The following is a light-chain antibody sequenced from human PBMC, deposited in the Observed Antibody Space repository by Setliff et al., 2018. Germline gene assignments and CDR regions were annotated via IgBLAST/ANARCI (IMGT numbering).Light chain of an antibody. CDR3: GSCTTSGSLA. J-gene: IGLJ2*01. CDR2: DVT. Sequence: QSALTQPASVSGSHGQSITISCTGTSGDIGTCDYLSWYQQLPGKAPRLIIYDVTKRPPGVSNRLSGSKSGNVASLTISDLRAEDEADYYCGSCTTSGSLAFGGGTKVTVL. CDR1: SGDIGTCDY. V-gene: IGLV2-14*03.